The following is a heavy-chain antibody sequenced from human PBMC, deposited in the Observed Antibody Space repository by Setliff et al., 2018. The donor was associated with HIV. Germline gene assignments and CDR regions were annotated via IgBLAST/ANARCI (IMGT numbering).Heavy chain of an antibody. CDR1: GFPFSSFG. Sequence: GGSLRLSCTASGFPFSSFGMNWVRRAPGGGLEWVSSISSLSEYRYYADSVKGRFTISRDNGKDSVFLQMGSLGAEDTAIYYCAGCNYANSGNGVDAFDIWGQGTMVTVSS. D-gene: IGHD3-22*01. CDR3: AGCNYANSGNGVDAFDI. CDR2: ISSLSEYR. V-gene: IGHV3-21*06. J-gene: IGHJ3*02.